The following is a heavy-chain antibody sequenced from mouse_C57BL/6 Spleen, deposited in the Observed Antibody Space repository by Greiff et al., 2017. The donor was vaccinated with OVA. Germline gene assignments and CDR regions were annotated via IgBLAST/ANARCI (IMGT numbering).Heavy chain of an antibody. J-gene: IGHJ2*01. Sequence: QVQLQQPGTELVKPGASVKLSCKASGYTFTSYWMHWVKQRPGQGLEWIGNINPSNGGTNYNEKFKSKATLTVDKSSSTAYMQRSSLTSEDSAVYYCAREGYGSTPWYFDYWGQGTTLTVSS. V-gene: IGHV1-53*01. CDR1: GYTFTSYW. CDR2: INPSNGGT. CDR3: AREGYGSTPWYFDY. D-gene: IGHD1-1*01.